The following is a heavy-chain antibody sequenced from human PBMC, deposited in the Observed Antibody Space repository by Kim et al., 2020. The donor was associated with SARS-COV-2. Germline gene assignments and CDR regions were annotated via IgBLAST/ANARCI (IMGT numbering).Heavy chain of an antibody. D-gene: IGHD2-15*01. CDR2: ISYDGSNK. J-gene: IGHJ6*02. CDR1: GFTYSSYG. V-gene: IGHV3-30*03. Sequence: GGSLRLSCAASGFTYSSYGMYWVRQAPGKGLEWVAVISYDGSNKYYADSVKGRFTISRDNSKNTLYLQMNSLRAEDTAVYYCARPTSGGYYYGMDVWGQGTTVTVSS. CDR3: ARPTSGGYYYGMDV.